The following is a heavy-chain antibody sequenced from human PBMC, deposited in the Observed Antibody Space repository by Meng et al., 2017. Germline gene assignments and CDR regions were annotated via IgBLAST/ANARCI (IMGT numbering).Heavy chain of an antibody. J-gene: IGHJ4*02. CDR2: INTKTGKP. CDR1: GYTFSTNV. V-gene: IGHV7-4-1*02. D-gene: IGHD6-19*01. Sequence: QVDLVQSGSELKEPGASVKVSCKASGYTFSTNVMNWVRQAPGQGLEWMGWINTKTGKPTYAQGFTGRLAFSLDTSASTAFLQINSLKAEDTAVYYCARAHSSGWYSFFDYWGQGTLVTVSS. CDR3: ARAHSSGWYSFFDY.